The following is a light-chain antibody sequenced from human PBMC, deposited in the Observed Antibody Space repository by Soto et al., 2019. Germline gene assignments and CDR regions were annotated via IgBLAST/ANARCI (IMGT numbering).Light chain of an antibody. J-gene: IGKJ1*01. CDR2: AAS. CDR1: QDIRND. Sequence: AIQMTQSPSSLSASVGDRVTITCRASQDIRNDLGWYQQKPGKTPKLLIFAASSLQSGVPSRFSGSGSGTDFTLNISSLQPEDFATYYCLHDFNYPWTFGQGTKVEIE. V-gene: IGKV1-6*01. CDR3: LHDFNYPWT.